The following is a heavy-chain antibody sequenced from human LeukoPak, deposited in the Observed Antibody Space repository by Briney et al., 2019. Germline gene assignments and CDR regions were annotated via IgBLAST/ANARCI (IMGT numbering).Heavy chain of an antibody. V-gene: IGHV1-8*01. Sequence: ASVKVSCKASGYTFTSYDINWVRQATGQGLEWMGWMNPNSGNTGSAQRFQGRVTMTRDTSISTAYMELSSLRSEDTAVYYCARGPLVRLPSSFDPWGQGTLVTVSS. CDR1: GYTFTSYD. CDR3: ARGPLVRLPSSFDP. D-gene: IGHD3-16*02. J-gene: IGHJ5*02. CDR2: MNPNSGNT.